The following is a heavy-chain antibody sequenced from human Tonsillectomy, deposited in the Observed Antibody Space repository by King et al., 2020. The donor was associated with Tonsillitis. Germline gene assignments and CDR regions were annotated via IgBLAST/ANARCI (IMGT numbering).Heavy chain of an antibody. V-gene: IGHV1-2*02. D-gene: IGHD6-13*01. J-gene: IGHJ4*02. CDR1: GYTFTGQY. CDR3: ARDSGSSWFRRQYYFDY. CDR2: INPNSGGT. Sequence: QLVQSGAEVKKPGASVKVSCKASGYTFTGQYMHWVREAPGQGLEWMGWINPNSGGTAYAQKFQGRVTMTRDTSISTSYMELNGLRSDDTAVYYCARDSGSSWFRRQYYFDYWGQGTLVTVSS.